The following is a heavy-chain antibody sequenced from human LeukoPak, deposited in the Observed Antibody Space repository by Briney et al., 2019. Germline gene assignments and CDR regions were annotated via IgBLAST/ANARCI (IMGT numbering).Heavy chain of an antibody. CDR2: ISGSGGST. J-gene: IGHJ5*02. V-gene: IGHV3-23*01. CDR3: AKDRGVIVPAGMAT. D-gene: IGHD2-2*01. CDR1: GFTFNNYA. Sequence: GGSLRLSCAASGFTFNNYAMSWVRQAPGKGLEWVSVISGSGGSTYYADSVKGRFTISRDNSKNKLYLQMNSLRAEETAVYYCAKDRGVIVPAGMATWGQGTLVTVSS.